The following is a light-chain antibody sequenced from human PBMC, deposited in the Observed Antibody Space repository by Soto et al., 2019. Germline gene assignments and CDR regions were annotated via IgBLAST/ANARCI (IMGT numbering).Light chain of an antibody. CDR1: QSISSN. J-gene: IGKJ3*01. CDR3: QQYNNWPFT. Sequence: EIVMTQSPATLSVSPGEXATLSCRASQSISSNLAWYQQKPGQAPRLLIYGASTRATGIPATFSGSGSGTEFTLTISSLQSEDFAVYYCQQYNNWPFTFGPGTKVDIK. V-gene: IGKV3-15*01. CDR2: GAS.